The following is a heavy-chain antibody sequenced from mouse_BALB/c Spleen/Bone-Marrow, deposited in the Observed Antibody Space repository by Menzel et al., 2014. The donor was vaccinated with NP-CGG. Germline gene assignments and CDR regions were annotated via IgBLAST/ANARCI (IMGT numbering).Heavy chain of an antibody. V-gene: IGHV4-1*02. Sequence: EVQLQESGGGLVQPGGSLKLSCAASGFDFSRYWMSWVRQAPGKGLEWIGEINPDSSTINYTPSLRDKFIISRDNAKNTLYLQMSKVRSEDTALYYCVFLGYYGYFYVWGAGTTVTVSS. D-gene: IGHD2-2*01. J-gene: IGHJ1*01. CDR2: INPDSSTI. CDR1: GFDFSRYW. CDR3: VFLGYYGYFYV.